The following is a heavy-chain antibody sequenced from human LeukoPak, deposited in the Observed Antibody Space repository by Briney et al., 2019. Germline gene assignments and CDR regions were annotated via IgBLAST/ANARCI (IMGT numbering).Heavy chain of an antibody. CDR1: GYTFTGYY. Sequence: ASVKVSCKASGYTFTGYYMHWVRQAPGQGLEWMGWINPNSGGTNYAQKFQGWVTMTRDTSISTAYMELSRLRSDDTAVYYCARDRGGYPYYFDYWGQGTLVTVSS. J-gene: IGHJ4*02. CDR3: ARDRGGYPYYFDY. CDR2: INPNSGGT. V-gene: IGHV1-2*04. D-gene: IGHD3-22*01.